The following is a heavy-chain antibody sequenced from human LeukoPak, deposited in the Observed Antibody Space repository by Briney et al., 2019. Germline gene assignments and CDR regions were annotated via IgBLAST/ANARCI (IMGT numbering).Heavy chain of an antibody. J-gene: IGHJ6*03. CDR1: GLTLSTYA. Sequence: GASVKVSCKASGLTLSTYAISWVRQAPGQGLEWMGGIIPMFGSAHYAQEFQDRVTITTDESTTIAYMELSSLRSEDTAVYYCASSPRIVGRLDYYYYMDVWGKGTTVTVSS. CDR2: IIPMFGSA. D-gene: IGHD6-6*01. V-gene: IGHV1-69*05. CDR3: ASSPRIVGRLDYYYYMDV.